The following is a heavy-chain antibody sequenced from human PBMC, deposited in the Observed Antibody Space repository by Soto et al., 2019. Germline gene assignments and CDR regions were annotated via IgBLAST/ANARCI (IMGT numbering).Heavy chain of an antibody. CDR3: TRDIQLWLKAQGDYYYGMDV. CDR1: GFTFGEYA. Sequence: PGGSLRLSCTASGFTFGEYAMSWVRQAPGKGLEWVGFIRSKAYGGTTEYAASVKGRFTISRDDSKSIAYLQMNSLKTEDTAVYYCTRDIQLWLKAQGDYYYGMDVWGQGTTVTVSS. CDR2: IRSKAYGGTT. D-gene: IGHD5-18*01. J-gene: IGHJ6*02. V-gene: IGHV3-49*04.